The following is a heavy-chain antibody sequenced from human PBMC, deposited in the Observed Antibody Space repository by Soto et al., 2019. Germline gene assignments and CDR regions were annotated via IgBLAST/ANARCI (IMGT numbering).Heavy chain of an antibody. J-gene: IGHJ3*02. D-gene: IGHD3-22*01. CDR2: IDPSDSYT. V-gene: IGHV5-10-1*01. CDR3: ASIRFSDSSGYSDAFDI. CDR1: EDSSTSYW. Sequence: PMKDSCSGSEDSSTSYWISRVRKMPGKGLEWMGRIDPSDSYTNYSPSFQGHVTISADKSISTAYLQWSSLKASDTAMYYCASIRFSDSSGYSDAFDIWGQGTMVPVSS.